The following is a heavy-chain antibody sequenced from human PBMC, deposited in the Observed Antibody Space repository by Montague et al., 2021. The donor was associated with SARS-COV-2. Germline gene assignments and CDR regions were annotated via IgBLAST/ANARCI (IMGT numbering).Heavy chain of an antibody. Sequence: SETLSLTCTFSGGSITRNYYWGWIRQPPGKGLEWVCNIYYSGTTXINPSLASRVTISVDASKNQFSLNLTSVTAADTAVYYCARPLVRGVPKAFDIWGQGALVSVSS. V-gene: IGHV4-39*01. CDR1: GGSITRNYY. D-gene: IGHD3-10*01. CDR2: IYYSGTT. CDR3: ARPLVRGVPKAFDI. J-gene: IGHJ3*02.